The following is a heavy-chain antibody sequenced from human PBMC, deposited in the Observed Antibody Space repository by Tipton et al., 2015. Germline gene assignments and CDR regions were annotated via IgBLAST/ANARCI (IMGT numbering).Heavy chain of an antibody. J-gene: IGHJ1*01. CDR3: ARLRSGSQRYFQH. Sequence: SLRLSCAVSGFTVSSNYMSWVRQAPGKGLEWVSVIYSGGTTYHADSVKGRFTMSRDDSKNTLYLDMNNMRAEDTAVYYCARLRSGSQRYFQHWGQGTLVTASS. CDR2: IYSGGTT. D-gene: IGHD1-26*01. V-gene: IGHV3-53*01. CDR1: GFTVSSNY.